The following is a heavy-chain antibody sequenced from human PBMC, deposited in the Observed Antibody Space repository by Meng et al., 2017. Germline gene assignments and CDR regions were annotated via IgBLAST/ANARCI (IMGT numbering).Heavy chain of an antibody. J-gene: IGHJ5*02. CDR1: GGTFSRYA. V-gene: IGHV1-69*01. D-gene: IGHD2-21*02. Sequence: HSGAAVKKPGSPVKVSCKASGGTFSRYAISWVRQAPGQGLEWMGGIIPIFGTANYAQKFQGRVTITADESTSTAYMELSSLRSEDTAVYYCAREIAAAYCGGDCYLWGQGTLVTVSS. CDR3: AREIAAAYCGGDCYL. CDR2: IIPIFGTA.